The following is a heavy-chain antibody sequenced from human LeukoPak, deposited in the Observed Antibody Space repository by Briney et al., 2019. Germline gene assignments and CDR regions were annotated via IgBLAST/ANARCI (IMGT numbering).Heavy chain of an antibody. J-gene: IGHJ4*02. CDR2: IYSGGST. CDR1: GFTVSGNY. D-gene: IGHD5-12*01. V-gene: IGHV3-53*01. Sequence: GGSLRLSCAASGFTVSGNYMSWVRQAPGKGLEWVSVIYSGGSTYYADSVKGQFTISRDNSKNTLYLQMNSLRAEDTAVYYCAKGGYSGYNYFDYWGQGTLVTVSS. CDR3: AKGGYSGYNYFDY.